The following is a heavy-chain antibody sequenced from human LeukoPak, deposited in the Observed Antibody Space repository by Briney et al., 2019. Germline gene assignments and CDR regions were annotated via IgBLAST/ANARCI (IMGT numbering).Heavy chain of an antibody. V-gene: IGHV3-64*01. Sequence: GGSLRLSCAASGFTLSSYAMHWVRQAPGKGLEYVSAISSNGGSTYYANSVKGRFTISRDNSKNTLYLQMGSLRAEDMAVYYCARSVSSGWPYYYYYYMDVWGKGTTVTISS. CDR2: ISSNGGST. CDR1: GFTLSSYA. CDR3: ARSVSSGWPYYYYYYMDV. D-gene: IGHD6-19*01. J-gene: IGHJ6*03.